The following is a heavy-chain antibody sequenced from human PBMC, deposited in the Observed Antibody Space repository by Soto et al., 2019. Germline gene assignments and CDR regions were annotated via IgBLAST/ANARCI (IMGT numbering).Heavy chain of an antibody. Sequence: GGSLRLSCAAYGFTVNSNYMSWVRQAPGKGLEWVSIIYSGGSTYYADSVKGRFTISRDTSKNTLYLQMNSLRAEDTAVYYCATPSYPTGYYAYWGQGTLVTVSS. D-gene: IGHD3-9*01. CDR2: IYSGGST. CDR1: GFTVNSNY. V-gene: IGHV3-53*01. J-gene: IGHJ4*02. CDR3: ATPSYPTGYYAY.